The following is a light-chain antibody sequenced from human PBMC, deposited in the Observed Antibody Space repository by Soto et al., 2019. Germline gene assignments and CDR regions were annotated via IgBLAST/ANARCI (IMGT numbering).Light chain of an antibody. CDR1: QSVLYSSNNKYY. J-gene: IGKJ2*01. CDR3: QQYYTTPRT. V-gene: IGKV4-1*01. CDR2: CAS. Sequence: DIVMTQSPDSLAVSLGERATINCKSSQSVLYSSNNKYYLAWYQQKPGQPPKLLISCASTRESGVPDPFSGRGSGTDFTLTISSLQAEDGAIYYCQQYYTTPRTFGQGTKLEI.